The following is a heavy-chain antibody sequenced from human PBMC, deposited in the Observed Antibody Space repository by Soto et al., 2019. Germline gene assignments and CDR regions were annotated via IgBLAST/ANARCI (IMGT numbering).Heavy chain of an antibody. CDR1: GFSPSTSGEV. Sequence: QITLKESGPTLVKPTQTLTLTCTFSGFSPSTSGEVVGWIRQPPGKALEWLAVIYWDDDKRYTPSLKSRLTIAKDTSKNQVVLTMTYMDPVHTATYYCAHAVELFGVVITYYFDYWGQGILITVSS. V-gene: IGHV2-5*02. J-gene: IGHJ4*02. D-gene: IGHD3-3*01. CDR3: AHAVELFGVVITYYFDY. CDR2: IYWDDDK.